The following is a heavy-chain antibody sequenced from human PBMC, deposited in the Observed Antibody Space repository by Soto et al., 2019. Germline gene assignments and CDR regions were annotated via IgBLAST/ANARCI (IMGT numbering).Heavy chain of an antibody. CDR1: GYTLTELS. Sequence: ASVKVSCKVSGYTLTELSMHWVRQAPGKGLEWMGGFDPEDGETIYAQKFQGRVTMTTDTSTSTAYMELRSLRSDDTAVYYCARDSTPVDYWGQGTLVTVSS. J-gene: IGHJ4*02. V-gene: IGHV1-24*01. CDR3: ARDSTPVDY. CDR2: FDPEDGET.